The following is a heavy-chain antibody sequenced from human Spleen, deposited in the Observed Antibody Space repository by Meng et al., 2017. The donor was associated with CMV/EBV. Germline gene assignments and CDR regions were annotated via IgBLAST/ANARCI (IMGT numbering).Heavy chain of an antibody. CDR3: ARNIAAAGTTPADY. D-gene: IGHD6-13*01. CDR1: TFNSYA. J-gene: IGHJ4*02. V-gene: IGHV7-4-1*02. CDR2: INTNTGNP. Sequence: TFNSYAMNWVRQAPGQGLEWMGWINTNTGNPTYATGFTGRFVFSLDTSVRTAYLQISSLKAEDTAVYYCARNIAAAGTTPADYWGQGTLVTVSS.